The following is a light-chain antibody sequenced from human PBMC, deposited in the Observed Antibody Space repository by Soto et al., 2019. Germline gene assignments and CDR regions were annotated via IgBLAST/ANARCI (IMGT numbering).Light chain of an antibody. CDR3: SSYAGSNNLV. V-gene: IGLV2-8*01. CDR1: SSDVGGYNY. Sequence: QSALTQPPAASGSPGQSVTISCTGTSSDVGGYNYVSCYQQHPGKAPKRMIYEVSERPSGVSDRFSGSKSGNTASLTVSGLQADDEADYYCSSYAGSNNLVFGGGTKLTVL. J-gene: IGLJ3*02. CDR2: EVS.